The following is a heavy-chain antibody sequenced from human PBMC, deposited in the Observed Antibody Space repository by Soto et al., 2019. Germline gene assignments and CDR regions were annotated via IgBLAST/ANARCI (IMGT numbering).Heavy chain of an antibody. D-gene: IGHD6-13*01. J-gene: IGHJ4*02. Sequence: QVQLVQSGAEVKKPGASVKVSCKASGYTFTSYGISWVRQAPGQGREWMGWISAYNGNTNSAQKLQGRVTMTTDTSTSTAYMELRSLRSADTAVYYCERDWAAAGPFDYWGQGTLVTVSS. CDR2: ISAYNGNT. CDR3: ERDWAAAGPFDY. CDR1: GYTFTSYG. V-gene: IGHV1-18*01.